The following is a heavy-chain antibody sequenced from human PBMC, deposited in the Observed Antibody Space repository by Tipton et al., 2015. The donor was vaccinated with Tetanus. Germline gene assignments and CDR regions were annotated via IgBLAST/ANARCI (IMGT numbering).Heavy chain of an antibody. Sequence: SLRLSCAASGFPFRSYGFHWVRQAPGRGLEWVAHISYDGSNTHYADSVKGRFTVSRDNSKNTLFVQMNSLGAEDTAVYYCARVGRGYYPPGRCRHHWGQGPRGIVSS. D-gene: IGHD1-26*01. CDR3: ARVGRGYYPPGRCRHH. V-gene: IGHV3-30*03. CDR1: GFPFRSYG. CDR2: ISYDGSNT. J-gene: IGHJ1*01.